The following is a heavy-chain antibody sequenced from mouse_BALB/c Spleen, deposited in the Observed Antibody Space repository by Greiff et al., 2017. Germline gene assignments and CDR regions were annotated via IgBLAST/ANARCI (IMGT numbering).Heavy chain of an antibody. CDR3: ARGGYDYGFGDY. CDR2: IDPSDSYT. CDR1: GYTFTSYW. V-gene: IGHV1-69*02. J-gene: IGHJ4*01. Sequence: QVQLQQPGAELVKPGASVKLSCKASGYTFTSYWMHWVKQRPGQGLEWIGEIDPSDSYTNYNQKFKGKATLTVDKSSSTAYMQLSSLTSEDSAVYYCARGGYDYGFGDYWGQGTSVTVSS. D-gene: IGHD2-4*01.